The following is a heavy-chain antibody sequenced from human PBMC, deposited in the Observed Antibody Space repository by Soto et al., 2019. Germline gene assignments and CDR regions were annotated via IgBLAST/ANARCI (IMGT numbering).Heavy chain of an antibody. CDR2: INHSGST. D-gene: IGHD3-9*01. J-gene: IGHJ5*02. CDR1: GWSFSGYY. Sequence: XETLSLTCAVYGWSFSGYYWSWIRQPPGKGLEWIGEINHSGSTNYNPSLKSRVTISVDTSKNQFSLKLSSVTAADTAVYYCARGPRYFDWFRSRRWFDHWGQGTLVTVSS. V-gene: IGHV4-34*01. CDR3: ARGPRYFDWFRSRRWFDH.